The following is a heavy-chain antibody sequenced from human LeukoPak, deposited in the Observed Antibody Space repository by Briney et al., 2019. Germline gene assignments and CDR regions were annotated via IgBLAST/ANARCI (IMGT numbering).Heavy chain of an antibody. Sequence: PGGSLRLSCAATGFTFSSYSMNWVRQAPGKGLEWVSYISSSSSTIYYADSVRGRFTISRDNAKNSLYLQMNSLRAEDTAVYYCAKDLDFWSGPDAFDIWGQGTMVTVSS. CDR3: AKDLDFWSGPDAFDI. CDR1: GFTFSSYS. J-gene: IGHJ3*02. CDR2: ISSSSSTI. V-gene: IGHV3-48*04. D-gene: IGHD3-3*01.